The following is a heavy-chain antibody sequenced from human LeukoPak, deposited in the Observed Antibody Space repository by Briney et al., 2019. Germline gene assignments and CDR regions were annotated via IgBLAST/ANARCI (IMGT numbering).Heavy chain of an antibody. D-gene: IGHD1-26*01. CDR3: TRAPRWGVDY. CDR2: INNDGTII. J-gene: IGHJ4*02. Sequence: PGGSLRLSCAASGFTFSSYWMHWVRQAPDKELLWVSRINNDGTIISYADSVKGRFTISRDNAKKTLYLQVDSLRVEDTAVYYCTRAPRWGVDYWGQGTLVTVSS. V-gene: IGHV3-74*01. CDR1: GFTFSSYW.